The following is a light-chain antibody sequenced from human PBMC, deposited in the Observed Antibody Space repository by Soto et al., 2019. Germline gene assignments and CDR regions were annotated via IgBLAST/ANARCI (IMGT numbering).Light chain of an antibody. CDR2: GAS. J-gene: IGKJ1*01. Sequence: EIVMTQSPATLSVSPGERATLSCRASQSVSSNLAWYQQKPGQALRLLIYGASTRATGIPARFSGSGSGTEFTLSISSLHSESFAVYYCQPYNNWPRTFGQGTKVEIK. V-gene: IGKV3-15*01. CDR1: QSVSSN. CDR3: QPYNNWPRT.